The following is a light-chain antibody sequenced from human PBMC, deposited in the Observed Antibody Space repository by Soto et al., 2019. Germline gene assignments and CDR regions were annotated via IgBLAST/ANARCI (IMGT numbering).Light chain of an antibody. V-gene: IGLV2-14*01. Sequence: QSVLTQPASVSESPGQSITISCTGSSSDVGAYNYVSWYQQHPDKAPKLMIYDVNNRPSGVSDRFSGSKSGNTASLTISGLQAEDEADYYCTSFTSSSTYDFGTRTKVTVL. CDR3: TSFTSSSTYD. CDR2: DVN. CDR1: SSDVGAYNY. J-gene: IGLJ1*01.